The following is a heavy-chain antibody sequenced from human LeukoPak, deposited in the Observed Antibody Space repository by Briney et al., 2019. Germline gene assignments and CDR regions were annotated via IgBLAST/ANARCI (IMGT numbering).Heavy chain of an antibody. Sequence: GSLRLSCAASGFTFSSYAMSWVRQAPGKGLEWVSVIYSGGSTYYADSVKGRFTISRDNSKNTLYLQMNSLRAEDTAVYYCARAAGEMATIRYWGQGTLVTVSS. CDR1: GFTFSSYA. D-gene: IGHD5-24*01. CDR2: IYSGGST. J-gene: IGHJ4*02. CDR3: ARAAGEMATIRY. V-gene: IGHV3-66*01.